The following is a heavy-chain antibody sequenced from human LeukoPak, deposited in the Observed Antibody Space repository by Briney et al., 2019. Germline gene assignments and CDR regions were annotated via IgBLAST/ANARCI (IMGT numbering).Heavy chain of an antibody. Sequence: GGSLRLSCAASGFTFSSYAMHWVRQAPGKGLEWVSYMSSSSSTIYYADSVKGRFTISRDNAKNSLYLQMNSLRAEDTAVYYCARGGGSYYYGMDVWGQGTTVTVSS. D-gene: IGHD1-26*01. CDR1: GFTFSSYA. CDR3: ARGGGSYYYGMDV. J-gene: IGHJ6*02. V-gene: IGHV3-48*01. CDR2: MSSSSSTI.